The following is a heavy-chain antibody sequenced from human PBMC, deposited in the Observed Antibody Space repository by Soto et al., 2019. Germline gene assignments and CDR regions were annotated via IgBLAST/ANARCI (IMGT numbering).Heavy chain of an antibody. D-gene: IGHD3-3*02. CDR2: VSAYNGYT. CDR3: ARGTSIAVLEGP. V-gene: IGHV1-18*01. Sequence: QVQLVQSGAEVKKPGASVKVSCKGSGFTFSNYGFNWVRQAPGQGLEWVGWVSAYNGYTKSAQNLQDRLIMTTDTSTNTAYMELRGLRPDDTALYYCARGTSIAVLEGPWGQGTLVTVSS. J-gene: IGHJ4*02. CDR1: GFTFSNYG.